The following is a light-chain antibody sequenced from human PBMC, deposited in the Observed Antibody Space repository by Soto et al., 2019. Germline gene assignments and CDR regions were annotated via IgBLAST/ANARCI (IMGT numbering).Light chain of an antibody. CDR3: QQYGYSPIT. Sequence: ESVLTQSPGTLSLSPGERATLSCRASQSVSSSHLAWYQHKPGQAHRLXIYAASSRATGSPDRFSGGGSGTDFTLNISRLEPEDGAVYDCQQYGYSPITFGQGTRRDIK. CDR1: QSVSSSH. J-gene: IGKJ5*01. CDR2: AAS. V-gene: IGKV3-20*01.